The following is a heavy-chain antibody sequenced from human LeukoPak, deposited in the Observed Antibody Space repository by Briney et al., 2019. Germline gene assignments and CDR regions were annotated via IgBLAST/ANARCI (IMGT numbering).Heavy chain of an antibody. CDR1: GGSFSGYY. CDR2: IYYSGRT. D-gene: IGHD5-18*01. J-gene: IGHJ4*02. V-gene: IGHV4-34*01. Sequence: NPSETLSLTCAVYGGSFSGYYWSWTRQPPGKGLEWIGSIYYSGRTYYNPSLKSPVTISVDTSKNQFSLKLSSVTAADTAVYYCARHPVKSSYGYLALDYWGQGTLVTVSS. CDR3: ARHPVKSSYGYLALDY.